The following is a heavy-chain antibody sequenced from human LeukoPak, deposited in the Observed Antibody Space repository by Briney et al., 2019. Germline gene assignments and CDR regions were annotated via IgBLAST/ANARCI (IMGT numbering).Heavy chain of an antibody. J-gene: IGHJ5*02. CDR2: IYHSGTT. CDR1: AYSISDGFL. CDR3: TRLSHVAGATKVSWFDP. Sequence: PSETLSLTCSVSAYSISDGFLWGWIRQPPRKGLEWIASIYHSGTTYYNPSLRSRVTASVDTSKNQFSLRLSSATAADTAVYYCTRLSHVAGATKVSWFDPWGQGTLVTVSS. V-gene: IGHV4-38-2*02. D-gene: IGHD1-26*01.